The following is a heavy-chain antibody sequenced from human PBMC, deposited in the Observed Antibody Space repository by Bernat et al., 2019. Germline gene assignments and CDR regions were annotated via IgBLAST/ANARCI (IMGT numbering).Heavy chain of an antibody. Sequence: QEQLVESGGGVVQPGTSLRLSCVGSGFTFRNYGMHWVRQAPGRGLEWVAAIPYDGSKIYYADSVRGRFTISRDKLKNTLFFQMSSLRAEDTAVYYCARDDCHSHTCLNLWGQGTQVFVSS. CDR3: ARDDCHSHTCLNL. V-gene: IGHV3-33*01. CDR2: IPYDGSKI. D-gene: IGHD2-21*01. CDR1: GFTFRNYG. J-gene: IGHJ4*02.